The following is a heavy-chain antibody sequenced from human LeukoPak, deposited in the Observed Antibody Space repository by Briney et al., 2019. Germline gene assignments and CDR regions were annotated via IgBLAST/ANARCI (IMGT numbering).Heavy chain of an antibody. D-gene: IGHD2-15*01. CDR3: ASGRYCSGGSCYDAFDI. CDR2: ISTSSTYI. CDR1: GFTFSDYN. V-gene: IGHV3-21*06. Sequence: GGSLRLSCAASGFTFSDYNMNWVRQAPGKGLEWVSVISTSSTYIYYADSVKGRFTISRDNAKNSLYLQMNGLRAEDTAVYYCASGRYCSGGSCYDAFDIWGQGTMVTVSS. J-gene: IGHJ3*02.